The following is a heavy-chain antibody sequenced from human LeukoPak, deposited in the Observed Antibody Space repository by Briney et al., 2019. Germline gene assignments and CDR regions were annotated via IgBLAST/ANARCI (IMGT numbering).Heavy chain of an antibody. J-gene: IGHJ6*02. D-gene: IGHD3-22*01. CDR2: IWYDGSNK. Sequence: PGGSLRLSCAASGFTFSSYGMHWVRQAPGKGLEWVAVIWYDGSNKYYADSVKGRFTISRDNSKNTLYLQMNSLRAEDTAVYYCARDGEGSWLPYYYYYGMDVWGQGTTVTVSS. CDR3: ARDGEGSWLPYYYYYGMDV. V-gene: IGHV3-33*08. CDR1: GFTFSSYG.